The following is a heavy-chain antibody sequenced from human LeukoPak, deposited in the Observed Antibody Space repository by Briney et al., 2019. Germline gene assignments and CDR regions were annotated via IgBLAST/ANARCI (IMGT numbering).Heavy chain of an antibody. CDR2: TYYRSKWYN. CDR3: ARDREYCSGGSCYFHYYGTDV. J-gene: IGHJ6*02. D-gene: IGHD2-15*01. V-gene: IGHV6-1*01. Sequence: SQTLSLTCAISGDSVSSNSAAWNWIRQSPSRGLEWLGRTYYRSKWYNDYAVSVKSRITINPDTSKNQFSLQLNSVTPEDTAVYYCARDREYCSGGSCYFHYYGTDVWGQGTTVTVSS. CDR1: GDSVSSNSAA.